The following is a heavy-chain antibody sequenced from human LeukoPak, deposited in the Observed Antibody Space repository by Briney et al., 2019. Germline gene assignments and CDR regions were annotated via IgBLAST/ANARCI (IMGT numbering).Heavy chain of an antibody. J-gene: IGHJ4*02. CDR1: GNYW. CDR3: VSFYETY. V-gene: IGHV3-74*01. Sequence: GGSLRLSCAASGNYWLHWVRQAPGGGLVWVSHINSDGSWTSYADSVKGRFTISKDNAKNTVYLQMNSLRAEDTAVYYCVSFYETYWGRGTLVIVSS. CDR2: INSDGSWT. D-gene: IGHD2/OR15-2a*01.